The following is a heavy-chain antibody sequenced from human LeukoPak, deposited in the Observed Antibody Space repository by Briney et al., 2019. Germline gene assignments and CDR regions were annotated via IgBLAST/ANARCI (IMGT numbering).Heavy chain of an antibody. CDR3: ARSSDSSSLQYFQH. Sequence: GGSLRLSCAASGFTVSSNYMSWVRQAPGKGLEWVSVIYSGGSTYYADSVKGRFTISRDNSKNTLYLQMNSLRAEDTAVYYCARSSDSSSLQYFQHWGQGTLVTVSS. CDR2: IYSGGST. V-gene: IGHV3-53*01. CDR1: GFTVSSNY. D-gene: IGHD6-6*01. J-gene: IGHJ1*01.